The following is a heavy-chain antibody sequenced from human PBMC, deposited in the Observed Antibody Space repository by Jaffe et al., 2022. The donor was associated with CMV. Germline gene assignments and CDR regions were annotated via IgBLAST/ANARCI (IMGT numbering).Heavy chain of an antibody. Sequence: QLQLQESGPGLVKPSETLSLTCTVSGGSISSSTSYWGWIRQPPGKGLEWIGNIYYSGSTYYNPSLKSRVTISVDTSKNQFSLKLSSVTAADTAAYYCATTFGDPYYFDYWGQGTLVTVSS. D-gene: IGHD2-21*02. CDR3: ATTFGDPYYFDY. CDR2: IYYSGST. CDR1: GGSISSSTSY. J-gene: IGHJ4*02. V-gene: IGHV4-39*01.